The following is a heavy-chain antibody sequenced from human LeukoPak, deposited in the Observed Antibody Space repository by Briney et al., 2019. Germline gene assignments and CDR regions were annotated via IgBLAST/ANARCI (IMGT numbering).Heavy chain of an antibody. J-gene: IGHJ3*02. CDR3: AREWAGLRDYYASGQKAFGI. D-gene: IGHD3-10*01. Sequence: GGSLRLSCTASGFIFSDYAMHWVRQAPGKGLEWVAVMSADGINTFYAASVRGRFTISRDNSKGTVNLQMNSLTSEDTAVYYCAREWAGLRDYYASGQKAFGIWGQGTMVTVSS. V-gene: IGHV3-30-3*01. CDR1: GFIFSDYA. CDR2: MSADGINT.